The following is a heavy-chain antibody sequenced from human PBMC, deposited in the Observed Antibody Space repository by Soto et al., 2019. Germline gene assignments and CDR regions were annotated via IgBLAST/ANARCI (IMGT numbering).Heavy chain of an antibody. D-gene: IGHD2-8*01. J-gene: IGHJ4*02. CDR3: ARDRLGVSVTGGGFDS. CDR2: ISPYNGNT. Sequence: ASVKVSCKASGYTFSNFGLSWVRQAPGQGLELMGWISPYNGNTNYAQKLQGRLTMTTDTSTSTAYMELRSLRSDDTAVYYCARDRLGVSVTGGGFDSWGQGTLVSVSS. CDR1: GYTFSNFG. V-gene: IGHV1-18*01.